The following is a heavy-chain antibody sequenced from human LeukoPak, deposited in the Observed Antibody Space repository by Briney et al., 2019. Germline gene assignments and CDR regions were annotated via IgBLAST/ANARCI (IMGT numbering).Heavy chain of an antibody. D-gene: IGHD1-26*01. Sequence: GASVKVSCEGSVYSFTSQYRRWAREAPGQGLEWMGIINPSGGSTSYAQKFQGRVTMTRDTSTSTVYMELSSLRSEDTAVYYCARDPLLRRDAFDIWGQGTMVTVSS. CDR2: INPSGGST. CDR1: VYSFTSQY. V-gene: IGHV1-46*01. CDR3: ARDPLLRRDAFDI. J-gene: IGHJ3*02.